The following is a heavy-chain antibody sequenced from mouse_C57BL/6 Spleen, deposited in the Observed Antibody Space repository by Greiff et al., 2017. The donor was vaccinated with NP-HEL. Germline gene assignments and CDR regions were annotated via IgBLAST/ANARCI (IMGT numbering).Heavy chain of an antibody. CDR3: ARFDDGYFLDY. V-gene: IGHV1-80*01. CDR1: GYAFSSYW. Sequence: VKLVESGAELVKPGASVKISCKASGYAFSSYWMNWVKQRPGKGLEWIGQIYPGDGDTNYNGKFKGKATLTAAKSSSTAYMQLSSLTSEDSAVYFCARFDDGYFLDYRGQGTTLTVSS. CDR2: IYPGDGDT. D-gene: IGHD2-3*01. J-gene: IGHJ2*01.